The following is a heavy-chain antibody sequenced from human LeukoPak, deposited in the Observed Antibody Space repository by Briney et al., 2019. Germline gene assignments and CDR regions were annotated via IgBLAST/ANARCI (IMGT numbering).Heavy chain of an antibody. CDR2: ISVYNGNT. Sequence: ASVKVSCTASGYTFTSYGISWVRQAPGQGLEWMGWISVYNGNTNYAQKLQGRVTMTTDTSTSTAYMELRSLRSDDTAVYYCARDQNIVVYSYGMDVWGQGTTVTVSS. CDR1: GYTFTSYG. J-gene: IGHJ6*02. D-gene: IGHD2-15*01. CDR3: ARDQNIVVYSYGMDV. V-gene: IGHV1-18*01.